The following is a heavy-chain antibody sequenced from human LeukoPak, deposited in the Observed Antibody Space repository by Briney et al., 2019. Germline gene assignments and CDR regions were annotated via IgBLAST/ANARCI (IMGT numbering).Heavy chain of an antibody. J-gene: IGHJ6*03. D-gene: IGHD4-23*01. CDR1: GGSFSGYY. V-gene: IGHV4-34*01. CDR3: ARGPTVVTHSYYYYYMDV. Sequence: SETLSLTCAVYGGSFSGYYWSWIRQPPGKGLEWIGEIDHSGSTNYNPSLKSRVTISVDTSKNQLSLKLSSVTAADTAVYYCARGPTVVTHSYYYYYMDVWGKGTTVTVSS. CDR2: IDHSGST.